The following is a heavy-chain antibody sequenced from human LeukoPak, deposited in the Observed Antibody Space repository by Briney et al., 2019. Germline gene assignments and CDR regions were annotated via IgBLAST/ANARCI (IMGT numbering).Heavy chain of an antibody. D-gene: IGHD3-9*01. Sequence: PGGSLRLSCVASGFTFNTYGMHWVRQAPGKGLEWVAFIRYDGSNKYFADSVKGRFTISRDNSKNTLYLQMTSLTAEDTAVYYCTRDLMDYDVSTGLHHYYMDVWGQGTTVTVSS. V-gene: IGHV3-30*02. J-gene: IGHJ6*02. CDR1: GFTFNTYG. CDR3: TRDLMDYDVSTGLHHYYMDV. CDR2: IRYDGSNK.